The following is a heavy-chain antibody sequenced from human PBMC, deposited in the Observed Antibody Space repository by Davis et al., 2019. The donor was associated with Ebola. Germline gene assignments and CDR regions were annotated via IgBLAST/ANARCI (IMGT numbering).Heavy chain of an antibody. CDR3: ARLKVGARGGSYYFDY. Sequence: GESLKISCAASGFTFSSYSMNWVRQAPGKGLEWVSSISSSSSYIYYADSVKGRFTISRDNAKNSLYLQMNSLRAEDTAVYYCARLKVGARGGSYYFDYWGQGTLVTVSS. CDR1: GFTFSSYS. CDR2: ISSSSSYI. J-gene: IGHJ4*02. V-gene: IGHV3-21*01. D-gene: IGHD1-26*01.